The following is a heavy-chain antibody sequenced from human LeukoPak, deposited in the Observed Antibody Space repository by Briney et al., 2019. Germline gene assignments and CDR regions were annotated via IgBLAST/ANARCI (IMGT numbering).Heavy chain of an antibody. D-gene: IGHD2/OR15-2a*01. V-gene: IGHV4-61*02. CDR1: GGSLSSGSYY. Sequence: SDTLSLTCTVSGGSLSSGSYYWSWIRQPAGKGLEWIGRIYTCGSTNYNPSLKSRVPISVDTSKNQFSLKLSSVTAAATAVYYCAADDYFAFDIWGQGTMVTVSS. J-gene: IGHJ3*02. CDR3: AADDYFAFDI. CDR2: IYTCGST.